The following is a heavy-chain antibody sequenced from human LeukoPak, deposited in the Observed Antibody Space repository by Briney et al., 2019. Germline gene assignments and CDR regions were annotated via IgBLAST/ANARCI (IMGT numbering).Heavy chain of an antibody. J-gene: IGHJ6*02. CDR3: ARVRCSSTSCLGSYYYYYYGMDV. D-gene: IGHD2-2*01. V-gene: IGHV4-39*07. CDR1: GGSISSSSYY. Sequence: SETLSLTCTVSGGSISSSSYYWGWIRQPPGKGLEWIGEINHSGSTNYNPSLKSRVTISVDTSKNQFSLKLSSVTAADTAVYYCARVRCSSTSCLGSYYYYYYGMDVWGQGTTVTVSS. CDR2: INHSGST.